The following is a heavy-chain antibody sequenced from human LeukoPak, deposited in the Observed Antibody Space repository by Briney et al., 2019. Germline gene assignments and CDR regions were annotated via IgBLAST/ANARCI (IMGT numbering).Heavy chain of an antibody. Sequence: SGPTLVKPTQTLTLTCTFSGFSLSTVGVGVGWIRQPPGKALEWLAFIYWDDDKRYSPSLKTRLTITKDTSKNQVVLTMTNMDPVDTATYYCAHTPPGRTQLWLRYFQHWGQGTLVTVSS. V-gene: IGHV2-5*02. CDR1: GFSLSTVGVG. J-gene: IGHJ1*01. CDR2: IYWDDDK. D-gene: IGHD5-18*01. CDR3: AHTPPGRTQLWLRYFQH.